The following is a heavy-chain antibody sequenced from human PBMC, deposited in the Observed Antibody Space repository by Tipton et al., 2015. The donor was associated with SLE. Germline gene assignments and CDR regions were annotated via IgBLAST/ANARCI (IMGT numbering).Heavy chain of an antibody. Sequence: TLSLTCSVSGDSIRSSSDYWGWIRQPPGKGLEWIGSINYIAGSYYNPSLKSRVTISADTSNNQFSLNLRSVTAADTAVYYCTRGPYCSVDSCYRGMDVWGQGTTVTVSS. CDR2: INYIAGS. V-gene: IGHV4-39*01. D-gene: IGHD2-15*01. CDR3: TRGPYCSVDSCYRGMDV. J-gene: IGHJ6*02. CDR1: GDSIRSSSDY.